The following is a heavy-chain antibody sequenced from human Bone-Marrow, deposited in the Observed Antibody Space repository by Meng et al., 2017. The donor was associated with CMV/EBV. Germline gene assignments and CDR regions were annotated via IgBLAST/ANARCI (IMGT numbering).Heavy chain of an antibody. V-gene: IGHV3-30*18. CDR2: ISYDGSNK. Sequence: SGFTFSSYGMHWVRQAPGKGLEWVAVISYDGSNKYYADSVKGRFTISRGNSKNTLYLQMNSLRAEDTAVYYCAKDGYCSGGSCYPDPWGQGTLVTVSS. D-gene: IGHD2-15*01. CDR3: AKDGYCSGGSCYPDP. CDR1: GFTFSSYG. J-gene: IGHJ5*02.